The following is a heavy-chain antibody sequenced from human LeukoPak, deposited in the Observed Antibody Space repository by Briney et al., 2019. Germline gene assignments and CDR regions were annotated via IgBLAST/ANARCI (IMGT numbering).Heavy chain of an antibody. J-gene: IGHJ4*02. V-gene: IGHV3-30*04. Sequence: PGGSLRLSCAASGFTFSSYAMHWVRQAPGKGLEWVAVISYDGSNKYYADSVKGRFTISRDNSKNTLYLQMNSLRAEGTAVYYCARDPSGGNTLGGYWGQGTLVTVSS. D-gene: IGHD4-23*01. CDR2: ISYDGSNK. CDR1: GFTFSSYA. CDR3: ARDPSGGNTLGGY.